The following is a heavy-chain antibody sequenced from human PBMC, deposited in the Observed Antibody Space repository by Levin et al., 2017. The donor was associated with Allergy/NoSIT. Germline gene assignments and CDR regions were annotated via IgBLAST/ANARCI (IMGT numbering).Heavy chain of an antibody. D-gene: IGHD1-1*01. V-gene: IGHV3-11*01. CDR2: ISQSGDIK. J-gene: IGHJ6*02. Sequence: GGSLRLSCTASEFSLGDFYMTWIRQAPGKGLEWISYISQSGDIKFYADSVRGRFTISRDNAKDSVYLHMESLKAEDTAVYYCARDLGSGSSSTCMDVWGPGTTVSVSS. CDR1: EFSLGDFY. CDR3: ARDLGSGSSSTCMDV.